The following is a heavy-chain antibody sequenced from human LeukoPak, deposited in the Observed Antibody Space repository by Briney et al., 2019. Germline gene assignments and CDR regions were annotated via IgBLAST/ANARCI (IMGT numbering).Heavy chain of an antibody. CDR3: TTDSSSWLGVFDY. J-gene: IGHJ4*02. V-gene: IGHV3-15*01. Sequence: GGSLRLSCAASGFTFSNAWMSWVRKAPGKGLEWVGRIKSKTDGGTTDYAAPVKGRFTISRDDSKNTLYLQMNSLKTEDTAVYYCTTDSSSWLGVFDYWGQGTLVTVSS. CDR1: GFTFSNAW. CDR2: IKSKTDGGTT. D-gene: IGHD6-13*01.